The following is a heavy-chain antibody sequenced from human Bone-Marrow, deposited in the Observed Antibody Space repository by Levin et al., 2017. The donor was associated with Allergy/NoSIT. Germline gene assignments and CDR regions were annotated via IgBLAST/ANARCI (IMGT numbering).Heavy chain of an antibody. Sequence: GESLKISCAASGFTFSSYGMHWVRQAPGKGLEWVAVIWYDGSNKYYADSVKGRFTISRDNSKNTLYLQMNSLRAEDTAVYYCARVGGRAYDYIWGSYRARGHYYYYYYMDVWGKGTTVTVSS. D-gene: IGHD3-16*02. J-gene: IGHJ6*03. CDR2: IWYDGSNK. CDR3: ARVGGRAYDYIWGSYRARGHYYYYYYMDV. CDR1: GFTFSSYG. V-gene: IGHV3-33*01.